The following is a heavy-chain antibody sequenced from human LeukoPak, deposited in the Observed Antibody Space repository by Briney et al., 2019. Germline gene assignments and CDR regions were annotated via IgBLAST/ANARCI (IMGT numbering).Heavy chain of an antibody. V-gene: IGHV3-7*01. Sequence: GGSLRLSCAASGFTFSSYWMSWVRQAPGKGLEWVANIKQDGSEKYYVDSVKGRFTISRDNAKNSLYLQMNSLRAEDTAVYYCARVLRGITMVRGVIHYYYYMGVWGKGTTVTISS. J-gene: IGHJ6*03. CDR2: IKQDGSEK. D-gene: IGHD3-10*01. CDR3: ARVLRGITMVRGVIHYYYYMGV. CDR1: GFTFSSYW.